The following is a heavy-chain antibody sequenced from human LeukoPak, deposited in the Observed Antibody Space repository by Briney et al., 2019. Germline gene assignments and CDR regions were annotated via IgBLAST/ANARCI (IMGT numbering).Heavy chain of an antibody. V-gene: IGHV4-34*01. CDR3: ARESSRGYVRNLDY. D-gene: IGHD3-16*01. CDR2: INHSGST. CDR1: GGSFSGYY. Sequence: SETPSLTCAVYGGSFSGYYWSWIRQPPGKGLEWIGEINHSGSTNYNPSLKSRVTISVDTSKNQFSLKLSSVTAADTAVYYCARESSRGYVRNLDYWGQGTLVTVSS. J-gene: IGHJ4*02.